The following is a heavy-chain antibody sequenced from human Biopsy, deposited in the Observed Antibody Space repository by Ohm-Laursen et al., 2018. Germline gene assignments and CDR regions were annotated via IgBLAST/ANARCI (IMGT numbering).Heavy chain of an antibody. V-gene: IGHV4-34*01. J-gene: IGHJ6*02. CDR1: GGSFSGYY. CDR2: INHSGST. D-gene: IGHD7-27*01. CDR3: ARLWGGYHFHGMDV. Sequence: SQTLSLTCAVYGGSFSGYYWSWIRQPPGKGLEWIGEINHSGSTNYSPSLKSRVTMSVDTSKNQFSLKLSSVTAADTAVYYCARLWGGYHFHGMDVWGQGTTVTVSS.